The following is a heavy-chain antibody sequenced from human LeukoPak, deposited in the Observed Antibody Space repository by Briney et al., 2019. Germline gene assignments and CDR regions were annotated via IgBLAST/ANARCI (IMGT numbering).Heavy chain of an antibody. J-gene: IGHJ5*02. Sequence: GGSLRLSRAASGFTFDDYGMSWVRQAPGKGLEWVSGINWNGGSTGYADSVKGRFTISRDNAKNSLYLQMNSLRAEDTALYYCARERGGSGVGAYNWFDPWGQGTLVTVSS. CDR2: INWNGGST. D-gene: IGHD3-10*01. V-gene: IGHV3-20*04. CDR3: ARERGGSGVGAYNWFDP. CDR1: GFTFDDYG.